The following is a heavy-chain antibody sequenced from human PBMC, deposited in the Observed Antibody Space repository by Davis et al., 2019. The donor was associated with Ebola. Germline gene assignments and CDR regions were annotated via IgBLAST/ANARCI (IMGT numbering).Heavy chain of an antibody. CDR1: GFTFSSYG. CDR3: ARESRYYDSSTIGY. J-gene: IGHJ4*02. D-gene: IGHD3-22*01. V-gene: IGHV3-33*01. CDR2: IWYDGSNK. Sequence: PGGSLRLSCAASGFTFSSYGMHWVRQAPGKGLEWVAVIWYDGSNKYYADSVKGRFTISRDNSKNTLYLQMNSLRAEDTAVYYCARESRYYDSSTIGYWGQGTLVTVSS.